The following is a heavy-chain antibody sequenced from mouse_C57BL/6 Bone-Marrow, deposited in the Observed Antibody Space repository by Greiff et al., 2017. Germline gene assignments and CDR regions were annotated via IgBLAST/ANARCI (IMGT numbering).Heavy chain of an antibody. CDR2: INSDGGST. V-gene: IGHV5-2*01. J-gene: IGHJ3*01. Sequence: EVKVVESGGGLVQPGESLTLSCESNEYEFPSHDMSWVRQTPEKRLELVAAINSDGGSTYYPDTMERRFIISRDNTKKTLYRQMSSLRSEDTAVYYCARRKFPWFAYWGQGTLVTVSA. CDR1: EYEFPSHD. CDR3: ARRKFPWFAY.